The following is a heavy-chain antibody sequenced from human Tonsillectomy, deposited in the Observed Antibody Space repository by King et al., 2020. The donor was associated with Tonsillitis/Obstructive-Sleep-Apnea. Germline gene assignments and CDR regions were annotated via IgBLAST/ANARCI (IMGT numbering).Heavy chain of an antibody. CDR3: ARVGWDCSSTSCYFYVRSRNDAFDI. J-gene: IGHJ3*02. Sequence: VQLVESGGGLVKPGGSLRLSCAASGFTFSDYYMTWIRQAPGKGLEWVSYISSSSNYTNYADSVKGRFTISRDNAKNSLYLQMNSLRAEDTAVYYCARVGWDCSSTSCYFYVRSRNDAFDIWGQGTMVTVSS. CDR1: GFTFSDYY. D-gene: IGHD2-2*01. CDR2: ISSSSNYT. V-gene: IGHV3-11*05.